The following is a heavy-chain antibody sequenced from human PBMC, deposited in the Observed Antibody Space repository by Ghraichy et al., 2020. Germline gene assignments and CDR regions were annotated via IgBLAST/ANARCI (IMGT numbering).Heavy chain of an antibody. V-gene: IGHV3-21*01. CDR2: ISSSSSYI. CDR3: ASDNVWDSYGALAGMDV. D-gene: IGHD5-18*01. Sequence: GESLNISCAASGFTFSSYSMNWVRQAPGKGLEWVSSISSSSSYIYYADSVKGRFTISRDNAKNSLYLQMNSLRAEDTAVYYCASDNVWDSYGALAGMDVWGQGTTVTVSS. J-gene: IGHJ6*02. CDR1: GFTFSSYS.